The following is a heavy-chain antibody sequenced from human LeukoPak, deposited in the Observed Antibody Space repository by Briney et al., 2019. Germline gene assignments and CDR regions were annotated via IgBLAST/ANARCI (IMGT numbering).Heavy chain of an antibody. CDR1: GFTFSSYG. CDR2: IRYDGSNK. V-gene: IGHV3-30*02. CDR3: AKDRAAAAGGLGY. Sequence: GGSLRLSCAASGFTFSSYGMHWVRQAPGKGLEWVAFIRYDGSNKYYADSVKGRFTIPRDNSKNMLYLQMNSLRAEDTAVYYCAKDRAAAAGGLGYWGQGTLVTVSS. D-gene: IGHD6-13*01. J-gene: IGHJ4*02.